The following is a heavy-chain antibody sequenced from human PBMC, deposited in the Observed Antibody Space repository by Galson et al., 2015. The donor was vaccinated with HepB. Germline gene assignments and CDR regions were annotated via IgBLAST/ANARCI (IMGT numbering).Heavy chain of an antibody. V-gene: IGHV3-30*04. CDR2: ISYDGSNK. D-gene: IGHD3-10*01. Sequence: LRLSCAASGFTFSSYAMHWVRQAPGKGLEWVAVISYDGSNKYYADSVKGRFTISRDNSKNTLYLQMNSLRAEDTAVYYCAREAFLFGSGSYYRGVDYWGQGTLVTVSS. J-gene: IGHJ4*02. CDR1: GFTFSSYA. CDR3: AREAFLFGSGSYYRGVDY.